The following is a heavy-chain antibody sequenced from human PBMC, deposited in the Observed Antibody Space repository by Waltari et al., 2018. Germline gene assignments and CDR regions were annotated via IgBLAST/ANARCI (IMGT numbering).Heavy chain of an antibody. CDR3: AKSFDWSYYYYYMDV. CDR2: ISGSGGST. D-gene: IGHD3-9*01. V-gene: IGHV3-23*04. CDR1: GFTFSSYA. J-gene: IGHJ6*03. Sequence: EVQLVESGGGLVQPGGSLRLSCAASGFTFSSYAMSWVRQAPGKGLALVSAISGSGGSTYYADSVKGRFTISRDNSKNTLYLQMNSLRAEDTAVYYCAKSFDWSYYYYYMDVWGKGTTVTVSS.